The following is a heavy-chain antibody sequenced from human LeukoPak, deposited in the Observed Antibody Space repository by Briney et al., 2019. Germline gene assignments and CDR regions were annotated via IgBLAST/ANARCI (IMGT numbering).Heavy chain of an antibody. CDR2: IYYSGST. J-gene: IGHJ4*02. V-gene: IGHV4-30-4*01. Sequence: SQTLSLTCIVSGGSISSGDYYWSWIRQPPGKGLEWIGYIYYSGSTYYNPSLKSRVTMSIDTSKNQFSLKLSSVTAADTAVYYCARDRQWLENDYWGQGTLVTVSS. CDR3: ARDRQWLENDY. D-gene: IGHD6-19*01. CDR1: GGSISSGDYY.